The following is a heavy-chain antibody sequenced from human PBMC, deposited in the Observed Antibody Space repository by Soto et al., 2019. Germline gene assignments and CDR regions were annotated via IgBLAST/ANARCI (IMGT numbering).Heavy chain of an antibody. CDR3: ARVHVMVVAGSTFDY. CDR2: IYHGGTT. J-gene: IGHJ4*01. D-gene: IGHD6-19*01. V-gene: IGHV4-38-2*02. Sequence: PSETLSLTCTVSGYSVRGDSYWGWIRQPPGKGPEWIASIYHGGTTFYNPSLKSRITISIDTSNNQFSLKLRSVTAADTAVHYCARVHVMVVAGSTFDYWGHGTLVTVSS. CDR1: GYSVRGDSY.